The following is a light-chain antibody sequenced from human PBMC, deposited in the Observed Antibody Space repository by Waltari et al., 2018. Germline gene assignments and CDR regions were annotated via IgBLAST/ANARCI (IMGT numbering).Light chain of an antibody. V-gene: IGKV1-39*01. CDR2: SAS. Sequence: DIQMTQSPSSVSASVGDRVTITCRASQNIGSYLIWYQQKPGKAPNLLIYSASSLQSGVPSRFSGSGSGTEFTLTISSLQPDDFATYFCQQYNDYPWTFGQGTKVEMK. CDR3: QQYNDYPWT. J-gene: IGKJ1*01. CDR1: QNIGSY.